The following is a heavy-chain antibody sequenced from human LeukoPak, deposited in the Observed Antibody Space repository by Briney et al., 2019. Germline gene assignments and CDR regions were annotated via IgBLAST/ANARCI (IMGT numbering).Heavy chain of an antibody. CDR1: GFSFSTYS. Sequence: GGSLRLSCAASGFSFSTYSMNWVRQAPGKGLEWVSYITGDTSTIYCADSVKGRFTISRDNTENSLYLQMNSLRAEDTAVYYCARRFDLWGQGTLVTVSS. J-gene: IGHJ4*02. V-gene: IGHV3-48*01. CDR3: ARRFDL. CDR2: ITGDTSTI.